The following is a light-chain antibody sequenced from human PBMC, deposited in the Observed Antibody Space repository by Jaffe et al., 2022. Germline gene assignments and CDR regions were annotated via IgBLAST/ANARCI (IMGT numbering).Light chain of an antibody. CDR1: SSNIGDNY. V-gene: IGLV1-51*02. CDR2: ENN. CDR3: ATWDTSLSAGV. J-gene: IGLJ2*01. Sequence: QSVLTQPPSVSAAPGQKVTISCSGSSSNIGDNYVSWYQQLPATAPKFLIYENNKRPSGIPDRFSGSKSGTSATLDITGLQTGDEADYYCATWDTSLSAGVFGGGTKLTVI.